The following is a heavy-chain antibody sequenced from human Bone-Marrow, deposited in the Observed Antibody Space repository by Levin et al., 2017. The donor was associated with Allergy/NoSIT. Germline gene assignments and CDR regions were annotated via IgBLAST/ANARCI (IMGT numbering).Heavy chain of an antibody. CDR1: GFTFSSYE. CDR3: ARETTTANYYYYYMDV. V-gene: IGHV3-48*03. J-gene: IGHJ6*03. Sequence: GGSLRLSCAASGFTFSSYEMNWVRQAPGKGLEWVSYISSSGSTIYYADSVKGRFTISRDNAKNSLYLQMNSLRAEDTAVYYCARETTTANYYYYYMDVWGKGTTVTVSS. CDR2: ISSSGSTI. D-gene: IGHD4-11*01.